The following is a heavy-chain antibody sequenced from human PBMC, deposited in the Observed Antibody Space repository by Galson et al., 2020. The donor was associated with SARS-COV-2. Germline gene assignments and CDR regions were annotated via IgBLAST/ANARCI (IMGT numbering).Heavy chain of an antibody. CDR1: GFTFSDYY. Sequence: NSGGSLRLSSAASGFTFSDYYMSWTRQAPGKGLEWVSYISSSGDTIYYADSVKGRFTMSRDNAKNSLYLQMNSLRAEDTAVYYCAREVRSSNNDAFDIWGQGTMVTVSS. CDR3: AREVRSSNNDAFDI. D-gene: IGHD6-13*01. CDR2: ISSSGDTI. V-gene: IGHV3-11*04. J-gene: IGHJ3*02.